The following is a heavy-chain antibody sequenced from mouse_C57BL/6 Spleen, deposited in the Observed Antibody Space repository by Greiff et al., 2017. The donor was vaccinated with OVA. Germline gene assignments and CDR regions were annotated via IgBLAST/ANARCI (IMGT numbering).Heavy chain of an antibody. Sequence: QVQLKQPGAELVMPGASVKLSCKASGYTFTSYWMHWVKQRPGQGLEWIGEIDPSDSYTNFNQKFKGKSTLTVDKSSSTAYMQLSSLTSEDSAVYYCARHYGSSLYAMDYWGQGTSVTVSS. CDR1: GYTFTSYW. J-gene: IGHJ4*01. CDR2: IDPSDSYT. D-gene: IGHD1-1*01. V-gene: IGHV1-69*01. CDR3: ARHYGSSLYAMDY.